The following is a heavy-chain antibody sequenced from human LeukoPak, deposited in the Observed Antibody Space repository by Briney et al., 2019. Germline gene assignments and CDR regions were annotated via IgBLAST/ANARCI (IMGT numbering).Heavy chain of an antibody. CDR2: IRSKAYGGTT. V-gene: IGHV3-49*04. D-gene: IGHD3-3*01. J-gene: IGHJ4*02. CDR3: TRENYDFWSGHDY. Sequence: GGSLRLSCTASGFTFGDYAMSWVCQAPGKGLEWVGFIRSKAYGGTTEYAASVKGRFTISRDDSKSIAYLQMNSLKTEDTAVYYCTRENYDFWSGHDYWGQGTLVTVSS. CDR1: GFTFGDYA.